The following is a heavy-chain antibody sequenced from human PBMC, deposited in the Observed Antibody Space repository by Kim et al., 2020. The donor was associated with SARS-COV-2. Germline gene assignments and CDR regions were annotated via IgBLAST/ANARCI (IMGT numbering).Heavy chain of an antibody. J-gene: IGHJ4*02. V-gene: IGHV3-23*01. CDR3: AKPHGGSYPYSFDY. D-gene: IGHD1-26*01. CDR2: ISGSDNST. CDR1: GFTFSIFD. Sequence: GGSLRLSCAASGFTFSIFDMSWVRQAPGKGLEWVSGISGSDNSTYYADSVKGRFTISRDNSKNALYLQMNSLRAEDTAVYYCAKPHGGSYPYSFDYWGQGSLVTVSS.